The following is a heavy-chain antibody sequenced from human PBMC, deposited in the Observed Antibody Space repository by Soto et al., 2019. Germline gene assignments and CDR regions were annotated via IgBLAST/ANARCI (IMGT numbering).Heavy chain of an antibody. D-gene: IGHD3-10*01. J-gene: IGHJ6*02. CDR1: GGSISSGGYY. V-gene: IGHV4-31*03. CDR2: IYYSGST. Sequence: QVQLQESGPGLVKPSQTLSLTCTVSGGSISSGGYYWSWIRQHPGKGLEWIGYIYYSGSTYYNPSLKSRVTRSVDTSKNQFSLKLSSVTAADTAVYYCARPSRRGLNYYGMDVWGQGTTVTVSS. CDR3: ARPSRRGLNYYGMDV.